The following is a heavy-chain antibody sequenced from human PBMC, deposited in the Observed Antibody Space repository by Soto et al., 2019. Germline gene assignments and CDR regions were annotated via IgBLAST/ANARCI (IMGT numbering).Heavy chain of an antibody. Sequence: ASVKVSCKVSGYTLTELSMHWVRQAPGKGLEWMGGFDPEDGETIYAQKFQGRVTMTEDTSTDTAYMELSSLRSEDTAVYYCATDRPPMTTVTTYYSSGMDVLGQGTTVTVPS. V-gene: IGHV1-24*01. J-gene: IGHJ6*02. CDR1: GYTLTELS. CDR3: ATDRPPMTTVTTYYSSGMDV. D-gene: IGHD4-17*01. CDR2: FDPEDGET.